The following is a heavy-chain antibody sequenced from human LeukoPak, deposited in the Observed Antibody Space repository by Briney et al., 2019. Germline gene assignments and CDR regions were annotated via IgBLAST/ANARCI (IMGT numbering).Heavy chain of an antibody. V-gene: IGHV5-10-1*01. D-gene: IGHD3-10*01. CDR1: GYSFTSYW. CDR2: IDPSDSYT. CDR3: ARHRGFGESAFIY. Sequence: PGESLKISCKGSGYSFTSYWISWVRRMRGKGLEWMGRIDPSDSYTRYSPSFQGHVTISVDKSMSTAYLQWSSLKASDTAMYYCARHRGFGESAFIYWGQGTLVTVPS. J-gene: IGHJ4*02.